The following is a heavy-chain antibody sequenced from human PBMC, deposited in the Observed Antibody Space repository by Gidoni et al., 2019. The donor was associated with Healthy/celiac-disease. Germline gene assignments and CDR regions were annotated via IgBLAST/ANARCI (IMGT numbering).Heavy chain of an antibody. CDR2: ISYDGSNK. D-gene: IGHD3-3*01. J-gene: IGHJ4*02. Sequence: QVQLVESGGGVVQPGGSLRLSCAASGFTVHRYAMHWVRQAPGKGLEWVAVISYDGSNKYYADSVKGRFTISRDNSKNTLYLQMNSLRSEDTAVYYCASQGTYYDFWSGYLDYWGQGTLVTVSS. CDR1: GFTVHRYA. CDR3: ASQGTYYDFWSGYLDY. V-gene: IGHV3-30-3*01.